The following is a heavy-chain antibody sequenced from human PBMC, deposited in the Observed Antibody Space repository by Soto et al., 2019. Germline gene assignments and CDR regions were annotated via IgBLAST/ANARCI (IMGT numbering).Heavy chain of an antibody. V-gene: IGHV5-51*01. CDR2: IYPGDSDT. J-gene: IGHJ4*02. D-gene: IGHD3-22*01. Sequence: GESLKISCKGSGYSVTSYWIGWVRQMPGKGLEWMGIIYPGDSDTRYSPSFQGQVTISADKSISTAYLQWSSLKASDTAMYYCARPYYYDSSGYGYWGQGTLVTVSS. CDR1: GYSVTSYW. CDR3: ARPYYYDSSGYGY.